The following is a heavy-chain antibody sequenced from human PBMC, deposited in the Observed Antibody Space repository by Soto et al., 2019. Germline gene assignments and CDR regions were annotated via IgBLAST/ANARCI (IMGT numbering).Heavy chain of an antibody. CDR2: INSGAGNT. V-gene: IGHV1-46*02. CDR3: ARLATSTPSYYFDY. Sequence: ASVKVSCKEPGYIFDSFYVHWVRQAPGQGVECMGVINSGAGNTAYAQKFQGRVTMPSDTSTSALYMEMSSLRSEDTAVYYCARLATSTPSYYFDYWGQGTLVTVSS. CDR1: GYIFDSFY. J-gene: IGHJ4*02.